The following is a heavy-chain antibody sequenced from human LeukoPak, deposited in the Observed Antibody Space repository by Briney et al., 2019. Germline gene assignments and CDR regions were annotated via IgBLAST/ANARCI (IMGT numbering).Heavy chain of an antibody. J-gene: IGHJ4*02. Sequence: GESLKISCEGSGYSFPTYWIAWVRQMPGKGLEWMGIIYPGDSDTRYSPSFQGQVTISADKSISTAYLQWSSLKASDTAMYYCARRLGATRYYFDYWGQGTLVTVSS. V-gene: IGHV5-51*01. CDR1: GYSFPTYW. CDR3: ARRLGATRYYFDY. CDR2: IYPGDSDT. D-gene: IGHD1-26*01.